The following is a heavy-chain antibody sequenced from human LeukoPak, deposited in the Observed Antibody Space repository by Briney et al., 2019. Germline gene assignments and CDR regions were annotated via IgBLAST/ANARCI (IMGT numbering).Heavy chain of an antibody. V-gene: IGHV3-48*04. D-gene: IGHD5-24*01. CDR2: ISSSGSTI. CDR1: GFTFSDYN. Sequence: GGSLRLSCAASGFTFSDYNMNWVRQAPGKELEWVSYISSSGSTIYYADSVKGRFTISRDNAKNSLYLQMNSLRAEDTAVYYCARDGYNYGWFDPWGQGTLVTVSS. J-gene: IGHJ5*02. CDR3: ARDGYNYGWFDP.